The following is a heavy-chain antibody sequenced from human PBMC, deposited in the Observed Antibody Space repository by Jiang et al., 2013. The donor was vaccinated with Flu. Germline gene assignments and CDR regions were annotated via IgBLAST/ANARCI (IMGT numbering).Heavy chain of an antibody. J-gene: IGHJ4*02. D-gene: IGHD2-15*01. CDR3: ARRVGYCSGGSCSTPYYFDY. CDR1: GYSFTSYW. CDR2: IYPGDSDT. Sequence: GAEVKKPGESLKISCKGSGYSFTSYWIGWVRQMPGKGLEWMGIIYPGDSDTRYSPSFQGQVTISADKSISTAYLQWSSLKASDTAMYYCARRVGYCSGGSCSTPYYFDYWGQGTLVTVSS. V-gene: IGHV5-51*03.